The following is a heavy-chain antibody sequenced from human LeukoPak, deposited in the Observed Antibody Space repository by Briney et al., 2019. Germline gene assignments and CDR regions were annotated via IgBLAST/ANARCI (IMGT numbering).Heavy chain of an antibody. Sequence: GGSLRLSCAASGFTFSTYAMSWVRQAPGKGLEWVSTISNIGASTYYTGSVKGRFTISRDNSKNTMYLQMNSLRAEDTALYYCAKYGYTSGLRAFDYWGQGTLVTVSS. CDR3: AKYGYTSGLRAFDY. CDR2: ISNIGAST. J-gene: IGHJ4*02. V-gene: IGHV3-23*01. CDR1: GFTFSTYA. D-gene: IGHD2-15*01.